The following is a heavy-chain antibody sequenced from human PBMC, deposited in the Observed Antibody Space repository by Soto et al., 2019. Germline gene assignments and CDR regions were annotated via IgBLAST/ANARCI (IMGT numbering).Heavy chain of an antibody. V-gene: IGHV3-23*01. D-gene: IGHD2-2*01. Sequence: GGSLRLSCAASGFTFSSYGMHWVRQAPGKGLEWVAVIGSGSGATTYYAASVKGGFTISRDNSKNTLYLQMNSLRDEDTAVYYCAKDLYCSATTCSKSYDQWGQGTLVTVSS. CDR3: AKDLYCSATTCSKSYDQ. CDR2: IGSGSGATT. CDR1: GFTFSSYG. J-gene: IGHJ4*02.